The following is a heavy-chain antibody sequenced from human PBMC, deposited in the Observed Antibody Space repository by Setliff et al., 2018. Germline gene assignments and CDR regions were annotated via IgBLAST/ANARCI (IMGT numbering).Heavy chain of an antibody. CDR1: GFTFSSYA. CDR2: IRGSGVST. CDR3: ARSTATFSGEDCYFFYYMDV. J-gene: IGHJ6*03. V-gene: IGHV3-23*01. Sequence: PGGSLRLSCAASGFTFSSYAMSWVRQAPGKGLEWVSAIRGSGVSTYYADSVKGRFTVSRDNAKTTLYLQMNSLRADDTAVYYCARSTATFSGEDCYFFYYMDVWGKGTTVTVSS. D-gene: IGHD4-4*01.